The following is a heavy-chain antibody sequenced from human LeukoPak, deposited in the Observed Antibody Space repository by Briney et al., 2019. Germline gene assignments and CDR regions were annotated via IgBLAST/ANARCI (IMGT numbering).Heavy chain of an antibody. CDR2: IYSGGST. V-gene: IGHV3-53*01. D-gene: IGHD3-3*01. Sequence: PGGSLRVSFAASGCTVSSNYMSWVRQAPWKGLEWVSVIYSGGSTYYADSVKGRFTISRDNSKNTLYLQMNSLRAEDTAVYYCARGSTPWGVVAFDIWGQGTMVTVSS. J-gene: IGHJ3*02. CDR3: ARGSTPWGVVAFDI. CDR1: GCTVSSNY.